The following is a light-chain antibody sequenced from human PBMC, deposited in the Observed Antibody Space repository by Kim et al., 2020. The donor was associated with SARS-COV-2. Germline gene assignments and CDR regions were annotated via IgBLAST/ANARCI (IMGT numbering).Light chain of an antibody. J-gene: IGKJ5*01. CDR2: GAS. V-gene: IGKV3-20*01. CDR3: QQYGTSPNT. Sequence: EIVLTQSPGTLSLSPGERATLSCRASQSVRSSYLAWYQQNPGQAPRLLIYGASNRASGISDRFSGSVSGTDFTLTISRLDPEDFAVYYCQQYGTSPNTFGQGTRLEIK. CDR1: QSVRSSY.